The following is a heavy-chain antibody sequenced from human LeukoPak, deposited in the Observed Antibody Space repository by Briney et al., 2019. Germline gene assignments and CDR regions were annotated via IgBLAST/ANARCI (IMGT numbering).Heavy chain of an antibody. V-gene: IGHV3-7*01. CDR1: GFTFSSYW. Sequence: GGSLRLSCAAPGFTFSSYWMSWVRQAPGKGLEWVANIKQDGSEKYYVDSVKGRFTISRDNAKNSLYLQMNSLRAEDTAVYYCARVGAAGTFDYFDYWGQGTLVTVSS. CDR2: IKQDGSEK. D-gene: IGHD6-13*01. J-gene: IGHJ4*02. CDR3: ARVGAAGTFDYFDY.